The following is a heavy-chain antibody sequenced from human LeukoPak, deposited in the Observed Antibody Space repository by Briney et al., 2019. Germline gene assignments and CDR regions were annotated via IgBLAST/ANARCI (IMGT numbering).Heavy chain of an antibody. CDR2: ISYSGGT. CDR3: ARVTTGTVDY. J-gene: IGHJ4*02. V-gene: IGHV4-59*01. Sequence: SETLSLTCTVSGGSIINYHWGWIRQPPGKGLEWIGYISYSGGTNYHPSLKSRVTISVDLSKNQFSLRLKSVTAADTAIYYCARVTTGTVDYWGQGTLVTVSS. D-gene: IGHD1-1*01. CDR1: GGSIINYH.